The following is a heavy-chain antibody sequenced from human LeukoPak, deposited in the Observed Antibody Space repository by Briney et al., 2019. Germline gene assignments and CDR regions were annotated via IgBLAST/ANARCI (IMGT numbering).Heavy chain of an antibody. CDR1: GFTFSSYA. Sequence: GRSLRLSCAASGFTFSSYAMHWVRQAPGKGLKWVAVISYDGSNKYYADSVKGRFTISRDNSKNTLYLQMNSLRAEDTAVYYCARAAGLVRGVIVYWGQGTLVTVSS. J-gene: IGHJ4*02. V-gene: IGHV3-30*04. CDR2: ISYDGSNK. D-gene: IGHD3-10*01. CDR3: ARAAGLVRGVIVY.